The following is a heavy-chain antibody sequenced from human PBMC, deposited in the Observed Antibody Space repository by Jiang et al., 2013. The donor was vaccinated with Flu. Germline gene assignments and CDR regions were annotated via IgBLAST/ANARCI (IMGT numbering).Heavy chain of an antibody. D-gene: IGHD5-12*01. CDR1: GYTFTGYY. CDR3: ARLGGHSGYDPMGPSGDWFDP. V-gene: IGHV1-2*02. Sequence: CKASGYTFTGYYMHWVRQAPGQGLEWMGWINPNSGGTNYAQKFQGRVTMTRDTSISTAYMELSRLRSDDTAVYYCARLGGHSGYDPMGPSGDWFDPWGQGTLVTVSS. CDR2: INPNSGGT. J-gene: IGHJ5*02.